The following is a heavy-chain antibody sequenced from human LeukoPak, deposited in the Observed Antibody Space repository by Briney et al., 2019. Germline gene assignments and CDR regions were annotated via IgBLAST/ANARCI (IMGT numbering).Heavy chain of an antibody. J-gene: IGHJ4*02. Sequence: TTFYSHSVKGRLTIYRENSKNKLYLQINRLRGEDTAVYYCAKMSGYGSSSGRGYYFDYWGQGTLVTVSS. D-gene: IGHD6-6*01. V-gene: IGHV3-23*01. CDR2: TT. CDR3: AKMSGYGSSSGRGYYFDY.